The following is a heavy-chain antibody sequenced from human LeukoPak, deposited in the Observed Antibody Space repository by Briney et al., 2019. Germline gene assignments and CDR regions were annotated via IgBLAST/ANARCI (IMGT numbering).Heavy chain of an antibody. V-gene: IGHV3-53*01. D-gene: IGHD4-23*01. CDR1: GFTVSSNY. Sequence: GGSLRLSCAASGFTVSSNYMSWVRQAPGKGLEWVSVIYSGGSTYYADSVKGRFTISRDNSKNTLYLQMNSLRAEDTAVYYCARDYGGSSPFDYWGQGTLVTVSS. CDR2: IYSGGST. J-gene: IGHJ4*02. CDR3: ARDYGGSSPFDY.